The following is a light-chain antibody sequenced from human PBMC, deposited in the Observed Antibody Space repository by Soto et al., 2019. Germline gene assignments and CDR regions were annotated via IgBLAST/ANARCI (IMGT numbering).Light chain of an antibody. CDR2: NNN. CDR3: ATWEDSLL. J-gene: IGLJ3*02. V-gene: IGLV1-44*01. CDR1: SSNIGSNT. Sequence: QSALTQPPSASGTPGQRVTISCSGSSSNIGSNTVNWYQQLPGTAPKLLIYNNNQRPSGVPDRFSGSKSGTSASLAISGLQSEDEAEYYCATWEDSLLFGGGTKLTVL.